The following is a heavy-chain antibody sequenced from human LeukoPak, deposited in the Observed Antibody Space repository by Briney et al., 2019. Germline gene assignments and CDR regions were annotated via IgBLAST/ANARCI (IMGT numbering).Heavy chain of an antibody. CDR2: IYSAGDT. D-gene: IGHD2-21*01. CDR1: GFTVSANY. J-gene: IGHJ3*02. Sequence: GGSLRLSCAASGFTVSANYMTWVRQAPGKGLEWVSVIYSAGDTYYADSVKGRFSISRDNSKSTLYLQMNSLRAEDTAVYYCASGIVVGTGPDAFDIWGQGTMVTVSS. V-gene: IGHV3-66*01. CDR3: ASGIVVGTGPDAFDI.